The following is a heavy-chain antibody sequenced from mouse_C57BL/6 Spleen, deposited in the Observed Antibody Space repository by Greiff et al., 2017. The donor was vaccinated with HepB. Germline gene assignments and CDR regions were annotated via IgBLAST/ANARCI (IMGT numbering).Heavy chain of an antibody. CDR3: AGGSSSYYYAMDY. Sequence: VHVKQSGAELVKPGASVKLSCTASGFNIKDYYMHWVKQRTEQGLEWIGRIDPEDGETKYAPKFQGKATITADTSSNTAYLQLSSLTSEDTAVYYCAGGSSSYYYAMDYWGQGTSVTVSS. CDR1: GFNIKDYY. J-gene: IGHJ4*01. CDR2: IDPEDGET. D-gene: IGHD1-1*01. V-gene: IGHV14-2*01.